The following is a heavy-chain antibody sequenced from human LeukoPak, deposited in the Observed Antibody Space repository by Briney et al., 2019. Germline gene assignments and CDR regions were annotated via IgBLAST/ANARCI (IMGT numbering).Heavy chain of an antibody. V-gene: IGHV3-53*01. CDR2: IYSGGST. D-gene: IGHD3-3*01. Sequence: GGSLRLSCAASGFTVSSNYMSCVRQAPGKGLEWVSVIYSGGSTYYADSVKGRFTISRDNSKNTLYLQMNSLRAEDTAVYYCAKDKLRSTYYFDYWGQGTLVTASS. J-gene: IGHJ4*02. CDR1: GFTVSSNY. CDR3: AKDKLRSTYYFDY.